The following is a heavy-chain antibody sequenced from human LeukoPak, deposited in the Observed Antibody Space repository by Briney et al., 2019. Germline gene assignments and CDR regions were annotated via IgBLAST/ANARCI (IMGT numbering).Heavy chain of an antibody. J-gene: IGHJ4*02. D-gene: IGHD3-22*01. CDR2: IFTGGST. CDR1: GFTVSSNY. CDR3: ARSLYYYDSSGYYYY. V-gene: IGHV3-66*01. Sequence: RGSLRLSCAASGFTVSSNYMSWVRQAPGKGLEWVSAIFTGGSTYYAGSVKGRFTISRDNSKNTLCLQMNSLRAEDTAVYYCARSLYYYDSSGYYYYWGQGTLVTVSS.